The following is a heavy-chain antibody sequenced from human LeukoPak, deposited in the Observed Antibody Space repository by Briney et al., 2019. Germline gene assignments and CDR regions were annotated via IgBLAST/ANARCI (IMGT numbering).Heavy chain of an antibody. CDR1: GGSVSSYY. Sequence: SETLSLTCTVSGGSVSSYYWSWIRQPPGKGLEWIGYIYYTGSTNYNPFLKSRVTISVDTSKNQFSLKLSSVTAADTAVYYCAREEKYSSSFDYWGQGTLVTVSS. J-gene: IGHJ4*02. CDR2: IYYTGST. D-gene: IGHD6-13*01. CDR3: AREEKYSSSFDY. V-gene: IGHV4-59*02.